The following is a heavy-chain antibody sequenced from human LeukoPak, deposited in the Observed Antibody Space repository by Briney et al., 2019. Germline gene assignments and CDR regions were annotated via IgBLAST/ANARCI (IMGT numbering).Heavy chain of an antibody. D-gene: IGHD6-19*01. CDR2: IERGGST. CDR1: GGSFSDYF. V-gene: IGHV4-34*01. CDR3: ARGGLAGSKWSWFDP. J-gene: IGHJ5*02. Sequence: TSETLSLTCAVYGGSFSDYFWTWIRQSPGKGLEWIGEIERGGSTVYSPSLESRVTMSLDSSKIQFSLRLTSGTAADTAVYFCARGGLAGSKWSWFDPWGQGTLVTVSS.